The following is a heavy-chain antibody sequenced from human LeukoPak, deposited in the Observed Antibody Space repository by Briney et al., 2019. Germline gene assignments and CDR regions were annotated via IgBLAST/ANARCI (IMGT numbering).Heavy chain of an antibody. CDR1: GFTFSSYA. V-gene: IGHV3-23*01. J-gene: IGHJ2*01. D-gene: IGHD6-19*01. Sequence: GSLRLSCAASGFTFSSYAMSWVRQAPGKGLEWVSTISGSGGSTYYADSVKGRFTISRDNSENTLYLQMDSLRAEDTAVYYCARAAVGNWYFDLWGRGTLVTVSS. CDR3: ARAAVGNWYFDL. CDR2: ISGSGGST.